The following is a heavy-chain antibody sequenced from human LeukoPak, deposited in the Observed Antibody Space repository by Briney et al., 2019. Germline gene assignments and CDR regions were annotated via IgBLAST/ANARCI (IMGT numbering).Heavy chain of an antibody. CDR1: GFTFSSYS. V-gene: IGHV3-21*01. D-gene: IGHD3-10*01. CDR2: ISSSSSYI. CDR3: ARDSFSHGSENQPPYYYFGWTS. J-gene: IGHJ6*02. Sequence: KAGGSLRLSCAASGFTFSSYSMNWVRQAPGKGLEWVSSISSSSSYIYYVDSVKGRFTISRDNAKNSLFLQMDSLRAEDTAVYYCARDSFSHGSENQPPYYYFGWTSGARGPRSPSP.